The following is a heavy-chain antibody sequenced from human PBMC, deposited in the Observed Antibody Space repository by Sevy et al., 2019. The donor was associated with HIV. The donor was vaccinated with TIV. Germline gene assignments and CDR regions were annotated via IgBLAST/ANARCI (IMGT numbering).Heavy chain of an antibody. CDR3: AGENAWGRGYS. J-gene: IGHJ4*02. Sequence: SETLSLTCTVSGGSITSLYWNWIRQPPGKGLEWIAKIYYKGHFNYNPSLKSRVTLSLDTSKNQFSLRLNSVTAADTAMYYCAGENAWGRGYSWGQGTLVTVSS. D-gene: IGHD1-26*01. CDR2: IYYKGHF. V-gene: IGHV4-59*08. CDR1: GGSITSLY.